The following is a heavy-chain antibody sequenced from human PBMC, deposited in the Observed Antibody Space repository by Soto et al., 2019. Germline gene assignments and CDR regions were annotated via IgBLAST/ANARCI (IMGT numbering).Heavy chain of an antibody. CDR2: ISGSGGST. V-gene: IGHV3-23*01. D-gene: IGHD6-19*01. J-gene: IGHJ5*02. Sequence: GGSLRLSCAASGVTFSSYAMSWVRQAPGKGLEWVSAISGSGGSTYYADSVKGRFTISRDNSKNTLYLQMNSLRAEDTAVYYCAKTKAGTGWFGPWGQGTLVTVSS. CDR1: GVTFSSYA. CDR3: AKTKAGTGWFGP.